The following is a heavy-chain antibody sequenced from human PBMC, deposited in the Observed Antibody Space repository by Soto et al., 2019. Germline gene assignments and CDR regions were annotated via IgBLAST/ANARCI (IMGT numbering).Heavy chain of an antibody. Sequence: ASVKGSCKASGYTFTSYYMHWVRQAPGQGLEWMGIINPSGGSTSYAQKFQGRVTMTRDTSTSTVYMALRSLRSEDTAVYYCARESIAAAGTPIAGGYYYYGMDVWGQGATVTVSS. CDR3: ARESIAAAGTPIAGGYYYYGMDV. CDR1: GYTFTSYY. D-gene: IGHD6-13*01. V-gene: IGHV1-46*01. CDR2: INPSGGST. J-gene: IGHJ6*02.